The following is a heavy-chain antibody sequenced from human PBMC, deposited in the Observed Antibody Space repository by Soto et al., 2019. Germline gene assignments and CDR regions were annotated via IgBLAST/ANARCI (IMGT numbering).Heavy chain of an antibody. J-gene: IGHJ4*02. CDR2: ISIDGGRT. CDR1: GFTFSIYA. Sequence: PGGSLRLSCSGSGFTFSIYAIHWVRQAPGKGLEYVSSISIDGGRTHYADSVKGRFTISRDNSKNTAYLQMSSLRPEDTAVYYCVKGEYYYDGGAYYPFDYWGQGRMVTGSS. V-gene: IGHV3-64D*06. D-gene: IGHD3-22*01. CDR3: VKGEYYYDGGAYYPFDY.